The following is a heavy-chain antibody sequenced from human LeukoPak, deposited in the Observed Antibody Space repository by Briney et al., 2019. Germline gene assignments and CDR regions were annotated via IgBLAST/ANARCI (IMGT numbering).Heavy chain of an antibody. CDR3: ARARGNYDFWSGYYRPSPYFDY. D-gene: IGHD3-3*01. CDR1: GGSFSGYY. CDR2: INHSGST. V-gene: IGHV4-34*01. J-gene: IGHJ4*02. Sequence: PSETLSLTCAVYGGSFSGYYCSWIRQPPGKGLEWIGEINHSGSTNYNPSLKSRVTISVDTSKNQFSLKLSSVTAADTAVYYCARARGNYDFWSGYYRPSPYFDYWGQGTMVTVSS.